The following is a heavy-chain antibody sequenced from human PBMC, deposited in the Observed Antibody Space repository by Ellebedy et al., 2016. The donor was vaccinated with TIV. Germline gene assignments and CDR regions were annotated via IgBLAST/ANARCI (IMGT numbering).Heavy chain of an antibody. Sequence: ASVKVSCKVSGYTLTELSMHWVRQAPGKGLEWMGGFDPEDGEPLYAQKFQGRVTMTEDTSTDTAYMDLSSLRSEDTAVYYCATGGIIAAAVPLFDYWGQGTLVTVSS. CDR1: GYTLTELS. CDR3: ATGGIIAAAVPLFDY. J-gene: IGHJ4*02. CDR2: FDPEDGEP. V-gene: IGHV1-24*01. D-gene: IGHD6-13*01.